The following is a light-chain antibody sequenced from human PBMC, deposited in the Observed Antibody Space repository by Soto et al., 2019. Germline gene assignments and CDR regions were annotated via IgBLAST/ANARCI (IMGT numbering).Light chain of an antibody. CDR3: SSYAGTHIV. CDR2: DVS. Sequence: QSALTQPPSASGSPGQSVAISCTGTSSDVVGYSYVSWYQQHPGKAPKLMIYDVSKRPSGVPDRFSGSKSGNTASLTVSGLQAEDEADYYCSSYAGTHIVFGTGTKVTVL. CDR1: SSDVVGYSY. J-gene: IGLJ1*01. V-gene: IGLV2-8*01.